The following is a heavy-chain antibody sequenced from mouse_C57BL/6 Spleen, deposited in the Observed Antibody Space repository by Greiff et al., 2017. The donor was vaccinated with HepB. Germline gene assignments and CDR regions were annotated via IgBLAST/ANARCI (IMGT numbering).Heavy chain of an antibody. J-gene: IGHJ2*01. CDR3: ARGTTVVATCPDY. CDR1: GYTFTSYW. CDR2: IDPSDSYT. V-gene: IGHV1-69*01. D-gene: IGHD1-1*01. Sequence: QVQLQQPGAELVMPGASVKLSCKASGYTFTSYWMHWVKQRPGQGLEWIGEIDPSDSYTNYNQKFKGKSTLTVDKSSSTAYMQLSSLTSEDSAVYYCARGTTVVATCPDYWGQGTTLTVSS.